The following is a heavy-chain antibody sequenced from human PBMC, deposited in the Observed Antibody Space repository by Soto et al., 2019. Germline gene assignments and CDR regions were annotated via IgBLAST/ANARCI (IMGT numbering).Heavy chain of an antibody. Sequence: AETLSLTCSVSGGSINSSTYFWGWVRQPPGKGLEWVGSIYYSGSTYDNPALRSRVTISVDTSKNQFSLKLSSVTAADTAVFYCARHYSSGSRNWFDPWGQGTLVTVSS. CDR2: IYYSGST. CDR3: ARHYSSGSRNWFDP. J-gene: IGHJ5*02. V-gene: IGHV4-39*01. D-gene: IGHD6-19*01. CDR1: GGSINSSTYF.